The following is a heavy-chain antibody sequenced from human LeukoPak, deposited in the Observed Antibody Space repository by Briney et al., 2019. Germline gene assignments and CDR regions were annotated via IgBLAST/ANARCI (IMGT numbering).Heavy chain of an antibody. CDR2: IRYDGRNK. CDR3: AKDLGDSGPTPDSDY. CDR1: GFTFSSYA. D-gene: IGHD1-26*01. J-gene: IGHJ4*02. V-gene: IGHV3-30*02. Sequence: GGSLRLSCAASGFTFSSYAMHWVRQAPGKGLEWVAFIRYDGRNKYYVDSVKGRFTISRDNSKNTLYLQMNSLRAEDTSVYYCAKDLGDSGPTPDSDYWGQGTLVTVSS.